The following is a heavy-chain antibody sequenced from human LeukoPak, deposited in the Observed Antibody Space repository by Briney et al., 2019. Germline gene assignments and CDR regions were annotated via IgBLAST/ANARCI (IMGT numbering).Heavy chain of an antibody. D-gene: IGHD6-13*01. CDR1: VGSISIYY. J-gene: IGHJ5*02. CDR2: IYYSGST. V-gene: IGHV4-59*01. CDR3: ARAKITAADIDRPFDP. Sequence: PSETLSLTCTLSVGSISIYYWSWIRQPPGKGVECFGYIYYSGSTNYNPSLKSRVTISVDTSKNQFSLKLSSVTAADTALYYCARAKITAADIDRPFDPWGQGTLVTVSS.